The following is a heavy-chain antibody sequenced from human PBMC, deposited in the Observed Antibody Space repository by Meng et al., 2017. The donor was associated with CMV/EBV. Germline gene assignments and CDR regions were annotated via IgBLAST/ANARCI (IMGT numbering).Heavy chain of an antibody. CDR1: GFTFSGYA. J-gene: IGHJ4*02. CDR2: ISGSGGST. V-gene: IGHV3-23*01. Sequence: GGSLRLSCAASGFTFSGYAMSWVRQAPGKGLEWVSAISGSGGSTYYADSVKGRFTISRDNSKNTLYLQMNSLRAEDTAVYYCARFDSSGSFLDYWGQGTLVTVSS. CDR3: ARFDSSGSFLDY. D-gene: IGHD3-22*01.